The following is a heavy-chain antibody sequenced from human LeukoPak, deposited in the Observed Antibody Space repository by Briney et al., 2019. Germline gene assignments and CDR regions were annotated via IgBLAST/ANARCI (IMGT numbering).Heavy chain of an antibody. V-gene: IGHV1-8*01. CDR3: ALSGYCSSTSCYGYYYYYMDV. J-gene: IGHJ6*03. Sequence: GASVKVSCKASGYTFTSYDINWVRQATGQGLEWMGWMNSNSGNTGYAQKFQGRVTMTRNTSISTAYMELSSLRSEDTAVYYCALSGYCSSTSCYGYYYYYMDVWGKGTTVTVSS. D-gene: IGHD2-2*03. CDR1: GYTFTSYD. CDR2: MNSNSGNT.